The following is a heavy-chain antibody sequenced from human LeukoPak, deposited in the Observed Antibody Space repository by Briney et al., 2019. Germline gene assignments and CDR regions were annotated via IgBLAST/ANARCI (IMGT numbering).Heavy chain of an antibody. V-gene: IGHV3-66*01. CDR2: IYSGCST. CDR1: GFTVSSNY. Sequence: GGSLRLSCVASGFTVSSNYMSWVRQAPGKGLEWVSVIYSGCSTYYADSVKGRFTISRDNSKNTLYLQINSLRAEDTAVYYCATHRGYDILTGYPSYFDYWGQGTLVTVSS. CDR3: ATHRGYDILTGYPSYFDY. D-gene: IGHD3-9*01. J-gene: IGHJ4*02.